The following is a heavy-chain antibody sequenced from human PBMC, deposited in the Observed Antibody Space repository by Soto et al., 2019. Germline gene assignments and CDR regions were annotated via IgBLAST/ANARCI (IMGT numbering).Heavy chain of an antibody. J-gene: IGHJ6*02. CDR3: ARDRVGTSFGYDYGMDA. V-gene: IGHV1-2*02. CDR2: INPNSGGT. Sequence: ASVKVSCKASGYTFTGYYMHWVRQAPEQGLEWMGWINPNSGGTNYAQKFQGRVTMTRDTSISTAYMELSRLRYDDTAVYYCARDRVGTSFGYDYGMDAWGQGTTVTVS. CDR1: GYTFTGYY. D-gene: IGHD1-26*01.